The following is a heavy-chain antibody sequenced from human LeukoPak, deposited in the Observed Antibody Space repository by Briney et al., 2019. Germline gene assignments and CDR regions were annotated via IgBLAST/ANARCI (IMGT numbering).Heavy chain of an antibody. Sequence: GRSLRLSCAASGFTFSSYGMHWVRQAPGKGLEWVAVISYDGSNKYYADSVKGRFTISRDNSKNTLYLQMNSLRAEDTAVYYCARGSGDYHHDAFDIWGQGTMVTVSS. D-gene: IGHD1-26*01. CDR3: ARGSGDYHHDAFDI. V-gene: IGHV3-30*03. CDR1: GFTFSSYG. CDR2: ISYDGSNK. J-gene: IGHJ3*02.